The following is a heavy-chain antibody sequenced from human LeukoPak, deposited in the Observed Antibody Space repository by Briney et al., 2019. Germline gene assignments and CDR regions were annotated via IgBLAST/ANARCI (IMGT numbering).Heavy chain of an antibody. CDR2: IYYSGST. J-gene: IGHJ4*02. V-gene: IGHV4-61*01. CDR3: ARDPGGGSPFDY. Sequence: SETLSLTCTVSGGSISSSRYYWSWIRQPPGKGLEWIGYIYYSGSTNYNPSLKSRVTISVDTSKNQFSLKLSSVTAADTAVYYCARDPGGGSPFDYWGQGTLVTVSS. D-gene: IGHD2-15*01. CDR1: GGSISSSRYY.